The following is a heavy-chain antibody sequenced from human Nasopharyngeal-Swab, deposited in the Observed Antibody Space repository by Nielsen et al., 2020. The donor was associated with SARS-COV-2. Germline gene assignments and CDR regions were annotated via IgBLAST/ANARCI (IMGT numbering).Heavy chain of an antibody. CDR3: ARVIPTTTVATY. V-gene: IGHV3-11*01. CDR2: ISSSGGTI. J-gene: IGHJ4*02. Sequence: GESLKISCAASGFTFSDYYMSWIRQAPGKGLEWVSYISSSGGTIYYADSVKGRFTISRDNAKNSLYLQMNSLRAEDTAVYYCARVIPTTTVATYWGQGTLVTVSS. CDR1: GFTFSDYY. D-gene: IGHD4-17*01.